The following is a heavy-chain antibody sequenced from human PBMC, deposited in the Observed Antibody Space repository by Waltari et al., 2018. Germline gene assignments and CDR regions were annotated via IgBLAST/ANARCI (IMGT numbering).Heavy chain of an antibody. CDR3: ARDPYSSSWSANSAFFDI. D-gene: IGHD6-13*01. Sequence: EVQLVESGGGLVKPGGSLRLSCAASGFTFSSYSMNWVRQAPGKGLEWVSSISSSSSYIDYADSVKGRFTISRDNAKNSLYLQMNSLRAEDTAVYYCARDPYSSSWSANSAFFDIWGQGTMVTVSS. J-gene: IGHJ3*02. CDR2: ISSSSSYI. V-gene: IGHV3-21*01. CDR1: GFTFSSYS.